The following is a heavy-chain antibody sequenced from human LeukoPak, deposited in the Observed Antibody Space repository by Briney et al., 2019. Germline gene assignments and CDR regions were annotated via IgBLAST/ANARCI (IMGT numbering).Heavy chain of an antibody. Sequence: SGGSLGLSCAASGFGFSSYAMRWVRQAPGKGLEWVAFIRHDGSHHYHGDSVKGRFTISRDNSKNTLYLEMTSLRPEDTAVYYCAKVRLLGALDDAFDVWGQGTMVTVSS. CDR3: AKVRLLGALDDAFDV. V-gene: IGHV3-30*02. J-gene: IGHJ3*01. D-gene: IGHD3-16*01. CDR2: IRHDGSHH. CDR1: GFGFSSYA.